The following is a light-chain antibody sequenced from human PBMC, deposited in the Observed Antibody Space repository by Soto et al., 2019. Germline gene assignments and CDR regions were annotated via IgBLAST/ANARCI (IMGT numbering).Light chain of an antibody. CDR1: SNDVGGYNY. CDR3: SSYTSSSTYV. V-gene: IGLV2-14*01. J-gene: IGLJ1*01. Sequence: QSALTQPASVSGSPGQSITISCTGTSNDVGGYNYVSWYQQHPGKAPKLMIYEVSNRPSGVSNRFSGSKSGNTASLTISGLQAEDEADYYCSSYTSSSTYVFGTGTRSPS. CDR2: EVS.